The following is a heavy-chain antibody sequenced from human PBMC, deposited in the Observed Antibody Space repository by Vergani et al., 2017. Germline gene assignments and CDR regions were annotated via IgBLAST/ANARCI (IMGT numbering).Heavy chain of an antibody. CDR2: IKSKTDGGTT. D-gene: IGHD6-19*01. CDR3: TTESSGWSYYFDY. J-gene: IGHJ4*02. CDR1: GFTFSNAW. V-gene: IGHV3-15*01. Sequence: EVQLVESGGGLVKTGGSLRLSCAASGFTFSNAWMRWVRQAPGKGLDWVGRIKSKTDGGTTDYAATLKCRFTISRDDSKNTLYLQMNSLKTEDTAVYYCTTESSGWSYYFDYWGQGTLVTVSS.